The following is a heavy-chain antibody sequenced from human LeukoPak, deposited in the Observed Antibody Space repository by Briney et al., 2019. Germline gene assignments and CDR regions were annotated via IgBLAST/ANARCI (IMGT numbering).Heavy chain of an antibody. CDR1: GGSISSSSYY. J-gene: IGHJ4*02. D-gene: IGHD3-3*01. CDR2: IYYSGST. V-gene: IGHV4-61*05. Sequence: ASETLSLTCTVSGGSISSSSYYWGWIRQPPGKGLEWIGYIYYSGSTNYNPSLKSRVTISVDTSKNQFSLKLSSVTAADTAVYYCARVLEDYDFWSGYPYYFDYWGQGTLVTVSS. CDR3: ARVLEDYDFWSGYPYYFDY.